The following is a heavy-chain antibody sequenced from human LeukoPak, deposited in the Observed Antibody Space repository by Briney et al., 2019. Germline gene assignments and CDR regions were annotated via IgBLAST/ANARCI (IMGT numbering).Heavy chain of an antibody. J-gene: IGHJ6*02. CDR2: IYYSGST. CDR3: ARHTPYDFWSGYRPYYYGMDV. V-gene: IGHV4-61*08. D-gene: IGHD3-3*01. Sequence: PSETLSLTCAVSGGSISSGGYSWSWIRQPPGKGLEWIGYIYYSGSTNYNPSLKSRVTISVDTSKNQFSLKLSSVTAADTAVYYCARHTPYDFWSGYRPYYYGMDVWGQGTTVTVSS. CDR1: GGSISSGGYS.